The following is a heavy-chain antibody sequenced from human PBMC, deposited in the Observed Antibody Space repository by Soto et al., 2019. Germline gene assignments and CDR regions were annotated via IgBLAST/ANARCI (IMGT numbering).Heavy chain of an antibody. Sequence: GGSLRLSCAASGFTFSSYSMNWVRQAPGKGLEWVSSISSSSSYIYYADSVKGRFTISRDNAKNSLSLQMNRLRAEDTAVYYCARGVGIRDNRFDPWGQGTLVTVSS. CDR1: GFTFSSYS. CDR2: ISSSSSYI. D-gene: IGHD6-13*01. CDR3: ARGVGIRDNRFDP. J-gene: IGHJ5*02. V-gene: IGHV3-21*01.